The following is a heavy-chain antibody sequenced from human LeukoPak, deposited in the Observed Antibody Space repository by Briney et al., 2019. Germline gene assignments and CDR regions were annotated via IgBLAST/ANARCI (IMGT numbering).Heavy chain of an antibody. CDR2: ISAYNGNT. D-gene: IGHD3-16*01. CDR1: GYTFTSYG. V-gene: IGHV1-18*01. J-gene: IGHJ5*02. CDR3: ARVGNYVWGTRSNWFDP. Sequence: ASVKVSCKASGYTFTSYGISWVRQAPGQGLEWMGWISAYNGNTNYAQKLQGRVTMTTDTSTSTAYMELRSLRSDDTAVYYCARVGNYVWGTRSNWFDPWGQGTLVTVSS.